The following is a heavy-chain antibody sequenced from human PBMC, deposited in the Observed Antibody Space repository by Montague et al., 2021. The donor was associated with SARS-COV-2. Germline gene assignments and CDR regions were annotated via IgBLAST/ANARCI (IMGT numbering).Heavy chain of an antibody. CDR3: ARDPRYSLSWSFDY. V-gene: IGHV6-1*01. D-gene: IGHD6-13*01. Sequence: CAISGDSVPSNTAARNWIRQSPSRGLEWLRGTYYRSKWYYDYAVSVKSRMTISPDTSKNQFSLQLSSVTPEDRAVCYCARDPRYSLSWSFDYWGQGTLVTVSS. CDR1: GDSVPSNTAA. J-gene: IGHJ4*02. CDR2: TYYRSKWYY.